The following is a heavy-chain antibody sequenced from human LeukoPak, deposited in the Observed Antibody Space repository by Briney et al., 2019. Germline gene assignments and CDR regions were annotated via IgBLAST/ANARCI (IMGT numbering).Heavy chain of an antibody. D-gene: IGHD2-8*01. CDR2: IRSEPNSYAT. Sequence: PGGSLRLSCAASGFTFSSYSMNWVRQASGKGLEWVGRIRSEPNSYATAYAASVKGRFTISRDDSKNTAYLQMNSLKTEDTAVYYCTSLLGYCTNDVCYNYWGQGTLVTVSS. CDR3: TSLLGYCTNDVCYNY. J-gene: IGHJ4*02. CDR1: GFTFSSYS. V-gene: IGHV3-73*01.